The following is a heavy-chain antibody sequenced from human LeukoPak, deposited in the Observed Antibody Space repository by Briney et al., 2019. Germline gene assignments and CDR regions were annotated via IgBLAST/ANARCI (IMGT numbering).Heavy chain of an antibody. V-gene: IGHV1-69*02. J-gene: IGHJ6*02. CDR3: ARGSSGQDGMDV. CDR2: IIPILGIA. CDR1: GGTCSSYT. Sequence: ASVTVSCKASGGTCSSYTISWVRQGLGQGLEWMGRIIPILGIANYAQKIQGIVTITADKSTSTAYMELSSLRSEVTAVYYCARGSSGQDGMDVWGQGTTVTVSS. D-gene: IGHD3-22*01.